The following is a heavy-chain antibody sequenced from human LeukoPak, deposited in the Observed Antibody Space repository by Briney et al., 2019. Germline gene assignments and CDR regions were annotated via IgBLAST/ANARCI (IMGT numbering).Heavy chain of an antibody. CDR2: ISAYNGNT. CDR1: GYTVTSYG. V-gene: IGHV1-18*01. Sequence: AASVKVSCKASGYTVTSYGSSWVRQAPGQGLEWMGWISAYNGNTNYAQKLQGRVTMTTDTSTSTAYMELRSLRSDDTAVYYCATQAYYGSTNWFDPWGQGTLVTVSS. J-gene: IGHJ5*02. CDR3: ATQAYYGSTNWFDP. D-gene: IGHD3-10*01.